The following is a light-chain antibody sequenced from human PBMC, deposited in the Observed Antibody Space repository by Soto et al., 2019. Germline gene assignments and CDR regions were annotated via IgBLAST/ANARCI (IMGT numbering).Light chain of an antibody. CDR3: QQRSNWPPIT. V-gene: IGKV3-11*01. Sequence: VLTQSPATLSLSPGERATLSCRASQSVSSDLAWYQQKPGQAPRLLIYGASNRATGIPARFSGSGSGTDFTLTISSLEAEDFAVYYCQQRSNWPPITFGQGTRLEIK. J-gene: IGKJ5*01. CDR2: GAS. CDR1: QSVSSD.